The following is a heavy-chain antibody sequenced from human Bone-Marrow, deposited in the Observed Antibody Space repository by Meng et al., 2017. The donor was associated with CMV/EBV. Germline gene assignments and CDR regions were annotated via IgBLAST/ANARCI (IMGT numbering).Heavy chain of an antibody. V-gene: IGHV1-69*05. CDR3: ARGDIYQLLEPPPGSAPNEYFYGYYPLAV. Sequence: SVKVSCKASGGTFSSYSIHWVRQAPGQGLEWMGGIIPMFDATDFAQNFQGRVTITTDESTTTAYMELGSLTSEETAIYYWARGDIYQLLEPPPGSAPNEYFYGYYPLAVWGLGTTVTVSS. J-gene: IGHJ6*02. CDR1: GGTFSSYS. D-gene: IGHD2-2*01. CDR2: IIPMFDAT.